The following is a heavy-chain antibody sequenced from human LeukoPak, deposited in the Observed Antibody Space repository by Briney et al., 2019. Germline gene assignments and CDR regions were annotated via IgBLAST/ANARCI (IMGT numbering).Heavy chain of an antibody. J-gene: IGHJ4*02. V-gene: IGHV1-18*01. D-gene: IGHD1-26*01. Sequence: GASVKVSCKASGYTFNNYGITWVRQARGQGLEWMGWISAYNGNTNYARKLQGRVTMTKDTSTSTAYMELRSLRSDDTAVYYCARGEIVGATKLKIMPDYWGQGTLVTVSS. CDR1: GYTFNNYG. CDR3: ARGEIVGATKLKIMPDY. CDR2: ISAYNGNT.